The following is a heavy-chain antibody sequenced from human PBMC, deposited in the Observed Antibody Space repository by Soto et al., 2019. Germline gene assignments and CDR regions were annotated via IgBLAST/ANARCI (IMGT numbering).Heavy chain of an antibody. V-gene: IGHV3-48*03. CDR3: PRESLRDAIDI. J-gene: IGHJ3*02. D-gene: IGHD3-10*01. Sequence: PGGSLRLSCSASGVNLSSYEMNWVRQAPGKGLEWVSNIRANDDSRYYADSVKGRVSVSRDNAKNTLFLEMNSLRVDDTAVYYYPRESLRDAIDIWGQGKMVTVSS. CDR2: IRANDDSR. CDR1: GVNLSSYE.